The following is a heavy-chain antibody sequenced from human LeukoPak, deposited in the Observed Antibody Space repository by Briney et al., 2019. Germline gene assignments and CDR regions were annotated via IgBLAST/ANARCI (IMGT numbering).Heavy chain of an antibody. D-gene: IGHD5-24*01. CDR3: ARDNSLRDTAWWFDP. V-gene: IGHV1-46*01. Sequence: GASVKVSCKASGYTFTNNFMHWVRQAPGQGLEWIGIINPSGDNTWYAQKFQGRVTMTRDMATSTDYLEVSSLRSEDTAVYYCARDNSLRDTAWWFDPWGREPWSPSPQ. J-gene: IGHJ5*02. CDR1: GYTFTNNF. CDR2: INPSGDNT.